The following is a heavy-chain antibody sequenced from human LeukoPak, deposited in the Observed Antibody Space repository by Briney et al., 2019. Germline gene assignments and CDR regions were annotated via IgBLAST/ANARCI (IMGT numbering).Heavy chain of an antibody. D-gene: IGHD2-21*02. CDR3: ARDKLVVVTPGAFDI. CDR2: IGRSGSTI. Sequence: GSLRLSCAASGFTFSDYYMSWIRQAPGKGLEWVSYIGRSGSTIYYADSVKGRFTISRDNAKNSLYLQMNSLRAEDTAVYYCARDKLVVVTPGAFDIWGQGTMVTVSS. J-gene: IGHJ3*02. CDR1: GFTFSDYY. V-gene: IGHV3-11*01.